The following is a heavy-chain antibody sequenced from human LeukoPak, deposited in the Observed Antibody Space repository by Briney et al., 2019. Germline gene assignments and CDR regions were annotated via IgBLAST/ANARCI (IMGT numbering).Heavy chain of an antibody. D-gene: IGHD3-22*01. V-gene: IGHV4-59*08. CDR2: IYYSGST. CDR3: ARPTYYYDSSGYSL. Sequence: PSETLSLTCTVSGGSISSYYWSWIRQPPGKGLEWIGYIYYSGSTNYNPSLKSRVTISVDTSKNQFSLKLSSVTAADTAVYYCARPTYYYDSSGYSLWGQGTLVTVSS. J-gene: IGHJ4*02. CDR1: GGSISSYY.